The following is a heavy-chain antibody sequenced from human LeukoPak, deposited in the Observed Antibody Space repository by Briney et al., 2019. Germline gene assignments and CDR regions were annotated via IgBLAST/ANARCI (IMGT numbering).Heavy chain of an antibody. J-gene: IGHJ3*02. Sequence: SETLSLTCTVSGGSISSSSYYWGWIRQPPGKGLEWIGSIYYSGSTYYNPSLKSRVSISVDTSKNQLSLKLSSVTAADTAVHYCARSYCSSTCYAVGAFDIWGQGTMVTVSS. D-gene: IGHD2-2*01. CDR1: GGSISSSSYY. V-gene: IGHV4-39*01. CDR2: IYYSGST. CDR3: ARSYCSSTCYAVGAFDI.